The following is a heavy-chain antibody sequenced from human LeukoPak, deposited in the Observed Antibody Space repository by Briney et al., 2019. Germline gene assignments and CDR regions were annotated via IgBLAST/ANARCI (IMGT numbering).Heavy chain of an antibody. D-gene: IGHD1-26*01. CDR3: AKDVGKWESLHFFDY. J-gene: IGHJ4*02. CDR2: ISGSGAST. V-gene: IGHV3-23*01. Sequence: PGGSLRLSCLTSGFTLSTNAMSWVRQAPGKGLEWISGISGSGASTYYADSVKGWFTISRDDSRNTLYLQMNSLRDDDTAVYYCAKDVGKWESLHFFDYWGQGTLVTVSS. CDR1: GFTLSTNA.